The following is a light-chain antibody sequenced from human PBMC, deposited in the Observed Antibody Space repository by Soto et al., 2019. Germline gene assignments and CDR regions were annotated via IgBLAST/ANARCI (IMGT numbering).Light chain of an antibody. Sequence: SALTQPPSASGSPGQAVTISCTGTSRDIGGYDFVSWYQVRPGEAPQLIIYNVNGRPSGVPRRFSGSNSGNTASLTVSGLQAVDEADYFCRSYSETNIWAVGTGTKVTAL. J-gene: IGLJ1*01. CDR2: NVN. V-gene: IGLV2-8*01. CDR3: RSYSETNIWA. CDR1: SRDIGGYDF.